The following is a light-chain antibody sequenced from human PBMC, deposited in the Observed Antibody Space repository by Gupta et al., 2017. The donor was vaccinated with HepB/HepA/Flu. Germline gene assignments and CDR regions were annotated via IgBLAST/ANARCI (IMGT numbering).Light chain of an antibody. Sequence: EIVMTQSPATLSVSPGERATLSCRASQSIKSNLAWFQQKPGQAPRLLIYGASTRATGIPARFSGSGYETELTLTISSRQSEDFAIYYCQQFQNWPPLTFGGGTKVEIK. V-gene: IGKV3-15*01. CDR2: GAS. J-gene: IGKJ4*01. CDR1: QSIKSN. CDR3: QQFQNWPPLT.